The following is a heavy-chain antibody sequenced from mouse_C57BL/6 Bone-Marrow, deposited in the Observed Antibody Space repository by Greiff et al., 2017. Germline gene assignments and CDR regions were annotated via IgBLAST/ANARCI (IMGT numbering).Heavy chain of an antibody. CDR3: TRWGLRGAWFAY. CDR1: GYTFTSYW. J-gene: IGHJ3*01. V-gene: IGHV1-5*01. Sequence: VQLQQSGTVLARPGASVKMSCKTSGYTFTSYWMHWVKQRPGQGLEWIGAIYPGNSDTSYNQKFKGKAKLTAVTSASTAYMALSILTNEDSAVYYCTRWGLRGAWFAYWGQGTLVTVSA. CDR2: IYPGNSDT. D-gene: IGHD2-4*01.